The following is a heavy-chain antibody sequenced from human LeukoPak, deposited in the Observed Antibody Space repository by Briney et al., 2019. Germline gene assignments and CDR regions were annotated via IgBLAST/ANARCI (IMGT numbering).Heavy chain of an antibody. D-gene: IGHD3-22*01. CDR2: ISYDGSNK. Sequence: PGRSLRLSCAASGFTFSSYGMHWVRQAPGKGLEWVAVISYDGSNKYYADSVKGRFTISRDNSKNTLYLQMNSLRAEDTAVYYCARSYYYDSSGYPSYYYYGMDVWGQGTTVTVSS. J-gene: IGHJ6*02. V-gene: IGHV3-30*03. CDR3: ARSYYYDSSGYPSYYYYGMDV. CDR1: GFTFSSYG.